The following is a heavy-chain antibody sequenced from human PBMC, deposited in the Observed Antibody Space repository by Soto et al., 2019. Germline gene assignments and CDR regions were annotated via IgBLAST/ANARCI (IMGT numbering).Heavy chain of an antibody. CDR1: GGTFSSYS. D-gene: IGHD2-21*02. V-gene: IGHV1-69*05. J-gene: IGHJ6*02. CDR2: TIPIFGTT. CDR3: ASCLVTSYFYYYGRDV. Sequence: QVQLVQSGAEVKKPGSSVKVSCKASGGTFSSYSISWVRQAPGQGLEWMGGTIPIFGTTNYAQKFQGRVTITSDESTSTPYLELSSLRSEDTAVYYCASCLVTSYFYYYGRDVWGQWTTVTVSS.